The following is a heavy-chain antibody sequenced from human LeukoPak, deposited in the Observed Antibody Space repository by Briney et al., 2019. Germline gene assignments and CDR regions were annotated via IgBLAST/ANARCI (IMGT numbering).Heavy chain of an antibody. J-gene: IGHJ4*02. CDR1: GFTFSSYW. CDR3: ARDGRDYYDSSGYYYLGLP. D-gene: IGHD3-22*01. CDR2: IKQDGSEK. V-gene: IGHV3-7*01. Sequence: PGGSLRLSCAASGFTFSSYWMSWVRQAPGKGLEWVANIKQDGSEKYYVDSVKGRFTISRDNAKNSLYLQMNSLRAEDTAVYYCARDGRDYYDSSGYYYLGLPWGQGTLVTVSS.